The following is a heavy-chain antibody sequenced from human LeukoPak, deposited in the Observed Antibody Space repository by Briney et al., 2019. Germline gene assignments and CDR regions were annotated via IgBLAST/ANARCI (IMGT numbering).Heavy chain of an antibody. Sequence: ASVKVSCNASGYNFNDYFIHWVRQAPGQGLEWMGSINPKNGGTFFARKFQGRVTMTRDTSISTAYMELSGLRYDDTAVFYCARVGVYANHFDPWGPGTLATVSS. CDR2: INPKNGGT. J-gene: IGHJ5*02. D-gene: IGHD1-14*01. CDR1: GYNFNDYF. CDR3: ARVGVYANHFDP. V-gene: IGHV1-2*02.